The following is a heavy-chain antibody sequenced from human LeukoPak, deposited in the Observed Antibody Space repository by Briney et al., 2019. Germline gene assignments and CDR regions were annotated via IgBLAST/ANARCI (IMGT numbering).Heavy chain of an antibody. Sequence: GGPLRLSCAASGFTFSSYGMHWVRQAPGKGLEWVAVIWYYVSNKYYADSVKGRFTISRDNSKNTLYLQMNSLRAEDTAVYYCARALSGYYLGYFDYWGQGTLVTVSS. D-gene: IGHD3-22*01. V-gene: IGHV3-33*08. CDR2: IWYYVSNK. CDR3: ARALSGYYLGYFDY. J-gene: IGHJ4*02. CDR1: GFTFSSYG.